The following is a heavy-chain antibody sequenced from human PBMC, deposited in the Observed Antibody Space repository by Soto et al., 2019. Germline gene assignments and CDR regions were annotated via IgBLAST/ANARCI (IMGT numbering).Heavy chain of an antibody. D-gene: IGHD5-12*01. J-gene: IGHJ6*02. CDR2: ISPDNGNT. V-gene: IGHV1-18*01. Sequence: QVKLVQSGGEVKKPGASVKVSCKASGYTFTIYGINWVRQAPGQGLEWMGWISPDNGNTNYAQKLQGRVTMTTDTSTSTAYIELRSLRSDDTAVYYCARALGYSGYAGMDVWGQGTTVNVSS. CDR1: GYTFTIYG. CDR3: ARALGYSGYAGMDV.